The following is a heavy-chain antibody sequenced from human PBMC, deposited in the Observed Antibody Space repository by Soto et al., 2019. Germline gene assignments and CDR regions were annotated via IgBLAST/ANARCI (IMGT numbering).Heavy chain of an antibody. V-gene: IGHV4-39*01. CDR1: GGSISSSNYY. J-gene: IGHJ5*02. CDR3: ARRECSGGTCSFDP. D-gene: IGHD2-15*01. Sequence: SETLSLTCTVSGGSISSSNYYRVWIRQPPGKGLEWIGSIHYTGSTYYNPSLKIRVTISVDTSKNQFSLKLTSVSAADTAVYYCARRECSGGTCSFDPWGQGTLVTVSS. CDR2: IHYTGST.